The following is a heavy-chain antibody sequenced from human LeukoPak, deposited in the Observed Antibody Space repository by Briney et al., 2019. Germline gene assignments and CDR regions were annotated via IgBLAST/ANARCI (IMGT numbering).Heavy chain of an antibody. CDR2: INPDGITT. V-gene: IGHV3-74*01. J-gene: IGHJ6*02. CDR3: ARDYYYGMDV. Sequence: GGSLRLSCAASGYTFSTYWMHWVRQAPGKGLEWVSRINPDGITTTCADSVKGRFTISRDNAKNTLFLQMNSLRAEDTAVYYCARDYYYGMDVWGQGTTITVSS. CDR1: GYTFSTYW.